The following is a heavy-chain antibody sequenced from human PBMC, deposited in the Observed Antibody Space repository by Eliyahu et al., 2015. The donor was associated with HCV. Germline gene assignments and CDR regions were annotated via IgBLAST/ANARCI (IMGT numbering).Heavy chain of an antibody. D-gene: IGHD2-15*01. CDR2: ISGSGGST. CDR1: GFTFSSYA. V-gene: IGHV3-23*01. Sequence: EVQLLESGGGLVQPGGSLRLSCAASGFTFSSYAMSWVRQAPGKGXEWVSAISGSGGSTYYADSVKGRFTISRDNSKNTLYLQMNSLRAEDTAVYYCAKRTEIVGLHYYYGMDVWGQGTTVTVSS. J-gene: IGHJ6*02. CDR3: AKRTEIVGLHYYYGMDV.